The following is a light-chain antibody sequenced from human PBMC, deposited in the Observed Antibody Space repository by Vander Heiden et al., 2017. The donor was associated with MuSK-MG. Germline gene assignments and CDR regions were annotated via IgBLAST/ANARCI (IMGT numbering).Light chain of an antibody. V-gene: IGKV1-39*01. CDR2: AAS. Sequence: PSPSSLSASVGDRVTITCRASQSISSYLNWYQQKPGKAPKLLIYAASSLQSGVPSRFSGSGSGTDFTLTISSLQPEDFATYYCQQSYSTPWTFGQGTKVEIK. CDR3: QQSYSTPWT. J-gene: IGKJ1*01. CDR1: QSISSY.